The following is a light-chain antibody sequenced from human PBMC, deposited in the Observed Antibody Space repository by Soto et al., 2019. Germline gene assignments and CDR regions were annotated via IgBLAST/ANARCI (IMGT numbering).Light chain of an antibody. CDR2: SAS. Sequence: ERVMTQSPGTLSVSPLGRPSLYCRASQSISGTLAWYQQKPGQAPRLLIYSASRRATGFPARFSGSGSGTDFTLTISSLQSEDFAVYYCQQYDNWPWTFGQGTEVDI. J-gene: IGKJ1*01. CDR1: QSISGT. V-gene: IGKV3-15*01. CDR3: QQYDNWPWT.